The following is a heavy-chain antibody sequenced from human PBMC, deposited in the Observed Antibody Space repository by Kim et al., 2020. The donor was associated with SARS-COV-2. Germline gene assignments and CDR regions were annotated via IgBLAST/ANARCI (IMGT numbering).Heavy chain of an antibody. CDR1: GGSFSGYY. V-gene: IGHV4-34*01. CDR2: INHSGST. CDR3: ARLKKAMVRGVITPWADGMDV. D-gene: IGHD3-10*01. Sequence: SETLSLTCAVYGGSFSGYYWSWIRQPPGKGLEWIGEINHSGSTNYNPSLKSRVTISVDTSKNQFSLKLSSVTAADTAVYYCARLKKAMVRGVITPWADGMDVWGQGTTVTVSS. J-gene: IGHJ6*02.